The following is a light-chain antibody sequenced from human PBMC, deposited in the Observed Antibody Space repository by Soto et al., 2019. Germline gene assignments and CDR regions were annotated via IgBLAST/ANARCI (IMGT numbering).Light chain of an antibody. J-gene: IGKJ1*01. Sequence: EIVLTQSPGTLSLSPGERATLSCRASQSVSSSYLAWYQQKPGQAPRLLIYGASRRATGIPDRFSGRGSGTDFPLDISRLEPEVLAVYYCQNYGSSPRTFGQGTQGEI. CDR3: QNYGSSPRT. CDR1: QSVSSSY. V-gene: IGKV3-20*01. CDR2: GAS.